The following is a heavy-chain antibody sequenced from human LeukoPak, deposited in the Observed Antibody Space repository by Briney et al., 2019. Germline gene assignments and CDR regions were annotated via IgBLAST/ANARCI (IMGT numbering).Heavy chain of an antibody. Sequence: GGSLRLSCAASGFTFSSYAMSWVRQAPGKGLEWVANIKQDGSEKYYVDSVKGRFTISRDNAKNSLYLQMNSLRAEDTAVYYCARDRDAGYSSGWSDYWGQGTLVTVSS. J-gene: IGHJ4*02. D-gene: IGHD6-19*01. CDR1: GFTFSSYA. CDR3: ARDRDAGYSSGWSDY. V-gene: IGHV3-7*03. CDR2: IKQDGSEK.